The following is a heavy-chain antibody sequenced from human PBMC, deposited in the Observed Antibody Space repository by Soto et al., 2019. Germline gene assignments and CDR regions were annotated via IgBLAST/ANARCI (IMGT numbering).Heavy chain of an antibody. Sequence: GESLKISCKGSGYSFTSYWIGWVRQMPGKGLEWMGIIYPGDSDTRYSPSFQGHVTISADKSISTAYLQWSSLKASDTAMYYCARTVVQYYYDSSGYYPRYYFDYWGHGTLVTVSS. CDR1: GYSFTSYW. D-gene: IGHD3-22*01. V-gene: IGHV5-51*01. CDR3: ARTVVQYYYDSSGYYPRYYFDY. J-gene: IGHJ4*01. CDR2: IYPGDSDT.